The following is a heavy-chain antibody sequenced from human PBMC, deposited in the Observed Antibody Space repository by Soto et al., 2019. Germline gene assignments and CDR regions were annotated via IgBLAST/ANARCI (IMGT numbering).Heavy chain of an antibody. Sequence: SETLSLTCTVSGDSISSKKWWSWVRQPPGKGLEWIGEISHSGSTYYNPSLNSRITINPDTSKNQFSLQLNSVSPEDTAVYYCARDSSIVLVPGAMTPDYYSYGMDVWGQGTTVTVSS. J-gene: IGHJ6*02. V-gene: IGHV4-4*02. D-gene: IGHD2-2*01. CDR3: ARDSSIVLVPGAMTPDYYSYGMDV. CDR1: GDSISSKKW. CDR2: ISHSGST.